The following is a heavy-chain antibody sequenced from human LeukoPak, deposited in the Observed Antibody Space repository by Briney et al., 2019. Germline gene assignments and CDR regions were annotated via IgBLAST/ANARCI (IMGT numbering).Heavy chain of an antibody. Sequence: SETLSLTCTVSGGSISSSSYYWGWIRQPPGKGLEWIGTIYYSGSTYYNPSLKSRVTISVDTSKNQFSLKLSSVTAADTAVYYCARQIGLAYYFDCSGYYYPYFDCWGQGTLVTVSS. D-gene: IGHD3-22*01. J-gene: IGHJ4*02. CDR2: IYYSGST. CDR1: GGSISSSSYY. CDR3: ARQIGLAYYFDCSGYYYPYFDC. V-gene: IGHV4-39*01.